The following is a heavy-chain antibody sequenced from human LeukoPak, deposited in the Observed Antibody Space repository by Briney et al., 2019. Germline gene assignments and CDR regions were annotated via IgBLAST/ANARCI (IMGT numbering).Heavy chain of an antibody. D-gene: IGHD6-13*01. V-gene: IGHV4-34*01. Sequence: SETLSLTCAVYGGSLSGYYWSWIRQPPGKGLEWIGEIKHSGSTNYNPSLKSRVTISVDTSQNQFSLRLSSVTAADTAVYYCARGRYVTTRGGAAAGFLDYWGQGTLVTVST. CDR2: IKHSGST. CDR3: ARGRYVTTRGGAAAGFLDY. CDR1: GGSLSGYY. J-gene: IGHJ4*02.